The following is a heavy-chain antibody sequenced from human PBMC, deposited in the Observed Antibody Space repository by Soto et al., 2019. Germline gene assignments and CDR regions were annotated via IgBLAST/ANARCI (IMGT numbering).Heavy chain of an antibody. CDR2: INHSGST. CDR3: ARKVDVDTAMVTSWFDP. Sequence: PSETLSLTCAVYGGSFSGYYWSWIRQPPGKGLEWIGEINHSGSTNYNPSLKSRVTISVDTSKNQFSLKLSSVTAADTAVYYCARKVDVDTAMVTSWFDPWGQGTLVTVSS. CDR1: GGSFSGYY. V-gene: IGHV4-34*01. D-gene: IGHD5-18*01. J-gene: IGHJ5*02.